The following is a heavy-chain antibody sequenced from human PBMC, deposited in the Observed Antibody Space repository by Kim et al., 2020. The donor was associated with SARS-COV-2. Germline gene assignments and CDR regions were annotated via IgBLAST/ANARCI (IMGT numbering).Heavy chain of an antibody. CDR1: GFTFSRYS. V-gene: IGHV3-64*04. D-gene: IGHD3-3*01. CDR2: ISSNGGST. CDR3: VRGVSLGFWIGF. J-gene: IGHJ1*01. Sequence: GGSLRLSCSASGFTFSRYSMHWVRQAPGKGLEWVSAISSNGGSTYYADSVKGRFTISRDNAKNSLYLQMNSLRAEDTAVYYCVRGVSLGFWIGFWCQGTL.